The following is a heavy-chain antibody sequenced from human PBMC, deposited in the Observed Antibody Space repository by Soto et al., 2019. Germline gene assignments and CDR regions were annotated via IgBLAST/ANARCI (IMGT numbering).Heavy chain of an antibody. V-gene: IGHV4-34*01. CDR2: INHSGST. J-gene: IGHJ4*02. CDR1: GGSFSGYY. CDR3: ARGRGYDSSGRGYFDY. Sequence: SETLSLTCAVYGGSFSGYYWSWIRQPPGKGLEWIGEINHSGSTNYNPSLKSRVTISVDTSKNQFSLKLSSVTAADTAVYYCARGRGYDSSGRGYFDYWGQGALVTVSS. D-gene: IGHD3-22*01.